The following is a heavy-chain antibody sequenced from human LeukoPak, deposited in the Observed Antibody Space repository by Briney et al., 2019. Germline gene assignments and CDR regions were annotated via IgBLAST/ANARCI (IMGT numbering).Heavy chain of an antibody. CDR3: TTDLGTYYHGSQRLIPIDY. CDR2: TVSEIDGGTT. Sequence: PGGSLRLSCAASGFTFNYAWMSWVRQVPGKGLEWVGQTVSEIDGGTTDYAEPVRGRFTISRDDSKSAVYLQMNSLKIEDTAVYYCTTDLGTYYHGSQRLIPIDYWGQGTLVTVSS. D-gene: IGHD3-10*01. J-gene: IGHJ4*02. V-gene: IGHV3-15*04. CDR1: GFTFNYAW.